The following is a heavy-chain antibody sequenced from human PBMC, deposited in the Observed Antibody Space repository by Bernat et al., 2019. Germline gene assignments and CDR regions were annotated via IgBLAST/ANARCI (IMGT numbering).Heavy chain of an antibody. CDR2: ISGSGGST. CDR3: AKEYSSSWYGATYYFDY. D-gene: IGHD6-13*01. CDR1: GFTFSSYA. V-gene: IGHV3-23*01. Sequence: EVQLLESGGGLVQPGGSLRLSCAASGFTFSSYAMSWVRQAPGKGLEWVSAISGSGGSTYYADSVKGRFTISRDNSKNTLYLQMNSLRAEDTAVYYCAKEYSSSWYGATYYFDYWGQGTLVTVSS. J-gene: IGHJ4*02.